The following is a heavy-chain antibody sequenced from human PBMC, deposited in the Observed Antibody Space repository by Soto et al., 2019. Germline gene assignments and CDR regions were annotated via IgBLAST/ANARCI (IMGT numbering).Heavy chain of an antibody. CDR3: AMAGNYPYFDA. J-gene: IGHJ4*02. CDR2: ISSRGST. Sequence: QVQLQESGPGLVTPSETLSLTCTVSGGSVSSGTYYWSWIRQPPGKGLEWIGYISSRGSTNYNPSLKSRVPISVDTSKNQVSLKLTSVTAAGTGVYYCAMAGNYPYFDAWGQGTLVTVSS. V-gene: IGHV4-61*01. D-gene: IGHD1-7*01. CDR1: GGSVSSGTYY.